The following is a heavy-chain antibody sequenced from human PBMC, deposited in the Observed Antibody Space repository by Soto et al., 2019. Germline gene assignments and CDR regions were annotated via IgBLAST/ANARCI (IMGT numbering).Heavy chain of an antibody. D-gene: IGHD4-4*01. J-gene: IGHJ6*02. CDR3: ARDPDYSNYDYYYYGMDV. CDR1: GGSISSGDYY. Sequence: QVQLQESGPGLVKPSQTLSLTCTVSGGSISSGDYYWSWIRQPPGKGLEWIGYIYYSGSTYYNPSLKSRVTISVDTSKNQFSLKLSSVTAADTAVYYCARDPDYSNYDYYYYGMDVWGQGTTVTVSS. V-gene: IGHV4-30-4*01. CDR2: IYYSGST.